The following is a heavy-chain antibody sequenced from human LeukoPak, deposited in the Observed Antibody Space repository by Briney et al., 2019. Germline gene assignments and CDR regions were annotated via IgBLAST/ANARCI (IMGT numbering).Heavy chain of an antibody. CDR2: IYYSGST. V-gene: IGHV4-39*07. CDR1: GGSISSSSYY. J-gene: IGHJ5*02. Sequence: SETLSLTCTVSGGSISSSSYYWGWIRQPPGKGLEWIGSIYYSGSTYYNPSLKSRVTISVDTSKNQFSLKLSSVTAADTAVYYCVVSYGSGSDNWFDPWGQGTLVTVSS. CDR3: VVSYGSGSDNWFDP. D-gene: IGHD3-10*01.